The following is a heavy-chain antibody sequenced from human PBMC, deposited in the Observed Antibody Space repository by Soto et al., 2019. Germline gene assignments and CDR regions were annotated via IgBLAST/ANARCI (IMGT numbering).Heavy chain of an antibody. CDR3: ARGRATGTIYYYYYGMDV. D-gene: IGHD1-7*01. V-gene: IGHV4-34*01. Sequence: PSETLSLTCAVYGGSFSGYYWSWIRQPPGKGLEWIGEINHSGSTNYNPSLKSRVTISVDTSKNQFSLKLSSVTAADTAVYYCARGRATGTIYYYYYGMDVWGQGTTVTVSS. J-gene: IGHJ6*02. CDR1: GGSFSGYY. CDR2: INHSGST.